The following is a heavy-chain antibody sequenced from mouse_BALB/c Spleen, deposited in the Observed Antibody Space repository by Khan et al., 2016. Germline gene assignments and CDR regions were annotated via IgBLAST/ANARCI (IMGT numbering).Heavy chain of an antibody. CDR2: ISYSGVT. CDR1: GYSITSEYA. J-gene: IGHJ2*01. CDR3: ARSLLLRSDYFDF. Sequence: QLEESGPGLVKPSQSLSLTCTVTGYSITSEYAWNWIRQFPGNKLEWMGYISYSGVTSYNPSLKSRISITRDTSKNRFFLQLNSVTTEDTATYFCARSLLLRSDYFDFWGQGTALTVSS. V-gene: IGHV3-2*02. D-gene: IGHD1-1*01.